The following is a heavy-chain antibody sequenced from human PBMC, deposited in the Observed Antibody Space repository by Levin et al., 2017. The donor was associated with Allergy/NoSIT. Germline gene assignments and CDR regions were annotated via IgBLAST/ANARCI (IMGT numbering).Heavy chain of an antibody. CDR1: GYTFTDYY. J-gene: IGHJ6*02. V-gene: IGHV1-2*02. Sequence: PGESLKISCKASGYTFTDYYMHWVRQAPGQGFEYMGWINPNSGGTNFAQKFRGRVTMTRDTSTNTAYMELRRLISDDTAVYYCARVIRAARDYYGLDVWGQGTTVTVSS. CDR3: ARVIRAARDYYGLDV. CDR2: INPNSGGT. D-gene: IGHD3-10*01.